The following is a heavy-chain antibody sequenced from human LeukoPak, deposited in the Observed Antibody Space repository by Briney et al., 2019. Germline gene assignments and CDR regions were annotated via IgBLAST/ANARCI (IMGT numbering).Heavy chain of an antibody. V-gene: IGHV3-21*04. CDR1: GFTFSSYS. D-gene: IGHD2-2*01. Sequence: GSLRLSCAASGFTFSSYSMNWVRQAPGKGLEWVSSISSSSSYIYYADSVKGRFTISRDNAKNSLYLQMNSLRAEDTAVYYCARGLGVVPAAISYYYYMDVWGKGTTVTISS. CDR3: ARGLGVVPAAISYYYYMDV. J-gene: IGHJ6*03. CDR2: ISSSSSYI.